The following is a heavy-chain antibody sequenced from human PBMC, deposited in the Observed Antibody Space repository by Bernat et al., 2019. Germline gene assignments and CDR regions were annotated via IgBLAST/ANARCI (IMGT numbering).Heavy chain of an antibody. V-gene: IGHV3-11*05. CDR1: GFTFSDYY. Sequence: VQLVESGGGLVQPGGSLKLSCAASGFTFSDYYMSWIRQAPGKGLDWVSYISSSSSYTNYADSVKGRFTISRDNAKNSLYLQMNSLRAEDTAVYYCARGTSTSAPYMDVWGQGTTVTVSS. CDR2: ISSSSSYT. CDR3: ARGTSTSAPYMDV. J-gene: IGHJ6*03.